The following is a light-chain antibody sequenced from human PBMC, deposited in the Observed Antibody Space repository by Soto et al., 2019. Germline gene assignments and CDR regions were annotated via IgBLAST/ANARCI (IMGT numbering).Light chain of an antibody. V-gene: IGLV1-40*01. CDR2: GNG. CDR1: SSSIGAGYE. Sequence: QSGLTLQPSVSGAPGQRVTIAFSGTSSSIGAGYEVHWYHQLPGTAPKLVVSGNGNRPSGVPDRLSASKSGTSASLAITGLQAEDEGHYYCQSYDKRLTAYVFGTGTKVTVL. CDR3: QSYDKRLTAYV. J-gene: IGLJ1*01.